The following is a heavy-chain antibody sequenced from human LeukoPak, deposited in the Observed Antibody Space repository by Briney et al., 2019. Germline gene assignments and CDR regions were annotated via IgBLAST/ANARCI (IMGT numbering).Heavy chain of an antibody. D-gene: IGHD3-3*01. Sequence: SVKVSCKASGGTFSSYAISWVRQAPGQGLEWMGGIIPIFGTANYAQKFQGRVTITADESTSTAYMELSSLRSEDTAVYYCARGMDFWSGYRTYYYYYGMDVWGQGTTVTVSS. CDR3: ARGMDFWSGYRTYYYYYGMDV. J-gene: IGHJ6*02. V-gene: IGHV1-69*13. CDR1: GGTFSSYA. CDR2: IIPIFGTA.